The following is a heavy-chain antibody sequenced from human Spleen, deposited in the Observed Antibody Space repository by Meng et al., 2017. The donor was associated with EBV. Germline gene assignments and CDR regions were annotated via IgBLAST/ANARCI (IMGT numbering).Heavy chain of an antibody. J-gene: IGHJ1*01. CDR1: GGSISRGSYY. CDR3: ARTPLYNWGA. D-gene: IGHD7-27*01. V-gene: IGHV4-39*02. CDR2: IYYTGST. Sequence: QLQPPESGPGLVKPSETLSLICTVSGGSISRGSYYWGWIRQPPGKGLEWIGNIYYTGSTFYNPSLKSRVTISVDTSKNHFSLKLSSVTAADTAVYYCARTPLYNWGAWGQGTLVTVSS.